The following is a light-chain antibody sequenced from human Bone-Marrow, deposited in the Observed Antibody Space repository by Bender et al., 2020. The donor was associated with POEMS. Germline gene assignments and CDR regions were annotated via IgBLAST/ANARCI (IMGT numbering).Light chain of an antibody. CDR1: SSDVGGYNY. CDR3: NAYTRSSTLV. V-gene: IGLV2-14*01. J-gene: IGLJ3*02. Sequence: QSDLTQPASVSGSPGQSITISCTGTSSDVGGYNYVSWYQQHPGKAPKLMIYDVTNRPSGVSNRFSASKSGNTASLTISGLQAEDEADYYCNAYTRSSTLVFGGGTKLTV. CDR2: DVT.